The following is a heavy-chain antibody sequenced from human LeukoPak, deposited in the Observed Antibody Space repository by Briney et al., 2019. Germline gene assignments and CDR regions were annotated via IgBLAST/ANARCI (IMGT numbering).Heavy chain of an antibody. CDR2: IYYSGST. CDR3: ARDGGWSSSWYKGIDY. Sequence: PSETLSLTCTVSGDSIRSVDYYWSWIRQPPGKGLEWIGYIYYSGSTYYNPSLKRRVTISVDTSKNQFSLKLSSVTAADTAVYYCARDGGWSSSWYKGIDYWGQGTLVTVSS. D-gene: IGHD6-13*01. V-gene: IGHV4-30-4*01. CDR1: GDSIRSVDYY. J-gene: IGHJ4*02.